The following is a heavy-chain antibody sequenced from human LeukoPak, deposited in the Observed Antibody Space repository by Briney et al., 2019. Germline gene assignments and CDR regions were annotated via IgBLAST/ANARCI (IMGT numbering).Heavy chain of an antibody. D-gene: IGHD2/OR15-2a*01. Sequence: AGGSLRHPCAASGFTFSSYAMSWVRQAPGKGLEWVSAISGSGGSTYYADSVKGRFTISRDNSKNTLYLQMNSLRAEDTAVYYCAKVHSFLFDYWGQGTLVTVSS. CDR1: GFTFSSYA. J-gene: IGHJ4*02. CDR3: AKVHSFLFDY. V-gene: IGHV3-23*01. CDR2: ISGSGGST.